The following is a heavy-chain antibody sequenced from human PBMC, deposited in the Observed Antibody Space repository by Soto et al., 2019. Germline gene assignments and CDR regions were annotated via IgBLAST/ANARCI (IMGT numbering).Heavy chain of an antibody. D-gene: IGHD6-13*01. CDR2: INHSGST. V-gene: IGHV4-34*01. J-gene: IGHJ4*02. CDR1: GGSFSGYY. CDR3: ARGRYSSLIDY. Sequence: QVQLQQWGAGLLKPSETLSLTCAVYGGSFSGYYWSWIRQPPGKGLEWIGEINHSGSTNYNPSLKSRVTISVDTSKNQSSLKLSSVTAADTAVYYCARGRYSSLIDYWGQGTLVTVSS.